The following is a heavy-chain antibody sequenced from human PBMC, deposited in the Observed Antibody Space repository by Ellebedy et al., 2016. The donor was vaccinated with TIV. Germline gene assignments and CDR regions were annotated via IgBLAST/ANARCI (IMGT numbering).Heavy chain of an antibody. CDR2: IYTDDST. CDR3: ARASFYDVDLSGWYFDL. CDR1: EFTVSYNY. J-gene: IGHJ2*01. Sequence: GESLKISCAASEFTVSYNYMNWVRQAPGKGPEWVSGIYTDDSTYYADSVKGRFTISRDNSKNTLYLQMNSLRTEDTAVYYCARASFYDVDLSGWYFDLWGRGTLVTVSS. V-gene: IGHV3-66*01. D-gene: IGHD3-10*02.